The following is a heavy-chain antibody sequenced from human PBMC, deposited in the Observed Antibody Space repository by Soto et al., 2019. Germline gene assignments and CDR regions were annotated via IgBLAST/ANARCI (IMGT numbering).Heavy chain of an antibody. CDR3: AMGGSGYDRLDS. Sequence: EVQLVESGGDLVQPGGSLRLSCAASGFTVSSNYMSWVRQAPGKGLEWVSTIYDGGSTYYADSVKGRFTISRHNSKNTLYLQMNSLRVEDTAVYYCAMGGSGYDRLDSWGQGTLVTVSS. CDR2: IYDGGST. J-gene: IGHJ4*02. D-gene: IGHD5-12*01. V-gene: IGHV3-53*04. CDR1: GFTVSSNY.